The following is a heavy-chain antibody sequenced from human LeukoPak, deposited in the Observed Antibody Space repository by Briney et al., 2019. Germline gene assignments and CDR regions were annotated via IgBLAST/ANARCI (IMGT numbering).Heavy chain of an antibody. V-gene: IGHV4-59*08. CDR3: ARHSSSGYSPGRYYYYGMDV. CDR1: GGSISSYY. CDR2: IYYSGST. J-gene: IGHJ6*02. Sequence: SETLSLTCTVSGGSISSYYWSWIRQPPGKGLEWIGYIYYSGSTNYNPSLKSRVTISVDTSKNQFSLKLSSVTAADTAVYYCARHSSSGYSPGRYYYYGMDVWGQGTTVTASS. D-gene: IGHD3-22*01.